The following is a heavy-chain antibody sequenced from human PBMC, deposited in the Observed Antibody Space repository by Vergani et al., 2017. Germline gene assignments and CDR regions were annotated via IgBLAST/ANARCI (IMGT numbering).Heavy chain of an antibody. CDR2: IIPILGIA. CDR1: GYTFTSYG. D-gene: IGHD2-15*01. Sequence: QVQLVQSGAEVKKPGASVKVSCKASGYTFTSYGISWVRQAPGQGLEWMGRIIPILGIANYAQKFQGRVTITADKSTSTAYMELSSLRSEDTAVYYCARDGCSGGSCYPYYYYGMDVWGQGTTVTVSS. V-gene: IGHV1-69*04. CDR3: ARDGCSGGSCYPYYYYGMDV. J-gene: IGHJ6*02.